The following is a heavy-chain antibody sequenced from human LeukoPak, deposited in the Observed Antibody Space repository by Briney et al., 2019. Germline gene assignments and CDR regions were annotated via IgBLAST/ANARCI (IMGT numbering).Heavy chain of an antibody. J-gene: IGHJ4*02. CDR3: ATRGYTGPSDF. CDR2: ITWNGDST. CDR1: GFIFDDYG. V-gene: IGHV3-20*04. Sequence: GGSLRPSCAASGFIFDDYGMSWVRQAPGKGLEWVSGITWNGDSTSYADSVKGRFTISRDNAKNYVYLQMKNLRAEDTALYFCATRGYTGPSDFWGRGTLVTVSS. D-gene: IGHD5-18*01.